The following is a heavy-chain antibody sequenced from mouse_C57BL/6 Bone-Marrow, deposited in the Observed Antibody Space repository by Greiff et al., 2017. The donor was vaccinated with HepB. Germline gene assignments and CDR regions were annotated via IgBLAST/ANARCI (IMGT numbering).Heavy chain of an antibody. CDR3: ARERDYSPAWFAY. CDR1: GYTFTSYW. V-gene: IGHV1-69*01. CDR2: IDPSDSYT. D-gene: IGHD2-12*01. Sequence: QVQLQQPGAELVMPGASVKLSCKASGYTFTSYWMHWVQQRPGQGLEWIGEIDPSDSYTNYNQNFKGKSTLTGDKSSSTAYMQLSSLPSEDSAVYYCARERDYSPAWFAYWGQGTLVTVSA. J-gene: IGHJ3*01.